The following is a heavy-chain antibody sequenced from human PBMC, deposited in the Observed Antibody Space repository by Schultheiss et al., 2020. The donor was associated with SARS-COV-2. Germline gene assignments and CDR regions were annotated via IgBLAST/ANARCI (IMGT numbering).Heavy chain of an antibody. CDR2: IYYSGST. CDR3: ARHRVPMIVDY. CDR1: GGSIIRSNQY. D-gene: IGHD3-22*01. J-gene: IGHJ4*02. Sequence: SETLSLTCSVSGGSIIRSNQYGGWIRQSPGKGLEWIGSIYYSGSTYYNPSLKSRVTISVDTSKNQFSLKLSSVTAADTAVYHCARHRVPMIVDYWGQGTLVTVSS. V-gene: IGHV4-39*01.